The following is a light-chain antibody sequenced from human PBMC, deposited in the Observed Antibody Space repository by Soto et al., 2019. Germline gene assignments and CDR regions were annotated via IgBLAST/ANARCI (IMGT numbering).Light chain of an antibody. V-gene: IGLV2-11*01. Sequence: QSALTQPRSVSGCPGQSVTISCTGTSSDVGGYNYVSWYQQHPGKAPQLMIYDVSKRPSGVPDRFSGSKSGNTASLSISGLQADDESDYYCCSFAGSSTWVFGGGTQLTVL. CDR2: DVS. J-gene: IGLJ3*02. CDR1: SSDVGGYNY. CDR3: CSFAGSSTWV.